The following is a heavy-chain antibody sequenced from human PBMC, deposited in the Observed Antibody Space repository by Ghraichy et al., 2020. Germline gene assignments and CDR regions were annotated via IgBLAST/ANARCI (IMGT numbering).Heavy chain of an antibody. CDR2: IYPGDSDT. CDR1: GYSFTSYW. CDR3: ARLSYDSSGYGAFDI. J-gene: IGHJ3*02. V-gene: IGHV5-51*01. Sequence: GESLNISCKGSGYSFTSYWIGWVRQMPGKGLEWMGIIYPGDSDTRYSPSFQGQVTISADKSISTAYLQWSSLKASDTAMYYCARLSYDSSGYGAFDIWGQGTMVTVSS. D-gene: IGHD3-22*01.